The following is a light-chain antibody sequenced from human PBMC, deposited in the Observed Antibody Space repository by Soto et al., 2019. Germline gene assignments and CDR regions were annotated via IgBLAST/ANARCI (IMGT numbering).Light chain of an antibody. CDR2: DVS. V-gene: IGKV1-5*01. CDR3: QQYNVSPST. Sequence: DIQMTQSPSTLSASVGDTVTITCRASQSFGSWLAWYQQKPGQAPKLLIYDVSTLEYGVPSRFSGSGSGTEFALTISSLQPDVFATYYCQQYNVSPSTFGQGTKLEIK. J-gene: IGKJ2*02. CDR1: QSFGSW.